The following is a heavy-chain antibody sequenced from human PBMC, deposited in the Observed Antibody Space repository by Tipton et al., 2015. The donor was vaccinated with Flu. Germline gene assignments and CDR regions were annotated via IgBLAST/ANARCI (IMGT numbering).Heavy chain of an antibody. D-gene: IGHD6-19*01. Sequence: SLRLSCAASGFTFSNYAMSWVRQAPGKGLEWVSAISSSSDNTYYADSVKGRFTVSRDNSKSTLYLQMNSLRAEDTAVYYCAKVPIAVAGSDDYWAQGTLVTVSS. CDR2: ISSSSDNT. V-gene: IGHV3-23*01. J-gene: IGHJ4*02. CDR1: GFTFSNYA. CDR3: AKVPIAVAGSDDY.